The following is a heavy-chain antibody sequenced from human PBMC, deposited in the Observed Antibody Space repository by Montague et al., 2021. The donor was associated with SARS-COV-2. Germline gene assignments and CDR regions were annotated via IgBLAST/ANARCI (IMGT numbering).Heavy chain of an antibody. D-gene: IGHD6-13*01. V-gene: IGHV3-33*01. CDR3: AAVAVVGYGMDV. J-gene: IGHJ6*02. CDR2: IWYDGSNK. Sequence: SLRLSCAASGFTFSSYGMHWVRQAPGKGLEWVAVIWYDGSNKYYADSVKGRFTIPRDNSKNTLYLQMNSLRAEDTAVYYCAAVAVVGYGMDVWGQGTTVTVSS. CDR1: GFTFSSYG.